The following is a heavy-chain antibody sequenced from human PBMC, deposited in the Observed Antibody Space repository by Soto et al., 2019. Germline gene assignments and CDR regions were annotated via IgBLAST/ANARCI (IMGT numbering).Heavy chain of an antibody. CDR3: ARSWWATEIDY. J-gene: IGHJ4*02. CDR1: GYTFTSYA. V-gene: IGHV1-3*01. Sequence: ASVKVSCKASGYTFTSYAMHWVRQAPGQRLEWLGWINAGNGNTKYSQKFQGRVTITRDTSPSTAFMELSSLRSEDTAVYYCARSWWATEIDYWGQGTLVTVSS. CDR2: INAGNGNT. D-gene: IGHD2-8*02.